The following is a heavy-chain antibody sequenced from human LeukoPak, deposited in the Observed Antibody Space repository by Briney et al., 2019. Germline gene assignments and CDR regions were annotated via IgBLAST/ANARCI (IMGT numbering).Heavy chain of an antibody. D-gene: IGHD3-10*01. CDR3: AVVNMVRGYYFDY. V-gene: IGHV3-23*01. J-gene: IGHJ4*02. CDR2: ISGSGGST. CDR1: GFTFSSYA. Sequence: GGSLRLSCAASGFTFSSYAMSWVRQAPGKGLEWVSAISGSGGSTYYADSVKGRFTISRDNSKNTLYLQMNSLRAEDTAVYYCAVVNMVRGYYFDYWGQGTLVTVSS.